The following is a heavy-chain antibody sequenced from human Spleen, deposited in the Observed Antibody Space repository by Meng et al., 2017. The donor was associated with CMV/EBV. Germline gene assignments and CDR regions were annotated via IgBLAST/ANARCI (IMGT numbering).Heavy chain of an antibody. J-gene: IGHJ4*02. V-gene: IGHV3-21*01. CDR2: ISSSSSYI. CDR3: ARGPYSRPDY. CDR1: GFTFSSYG. D-gene: IGHD3-22*01. Sequence: GGSLRLSCAASGFTFSSYGMHWVRQSPGRGLEWVSSISSSSSYIYYADSVKGRFTISRDNAKNSLYLQMNSLRAEDTAVYYCARGPYSRPDYWGQGTLVTVSS.